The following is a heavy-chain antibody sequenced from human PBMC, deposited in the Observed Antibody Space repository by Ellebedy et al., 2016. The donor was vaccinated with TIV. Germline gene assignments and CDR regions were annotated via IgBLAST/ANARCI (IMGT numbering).Heavy chain of an antibody. Sequence: SETLSLTCTVSGGSISSYYWNWIRQPPGKGLEWIGYIYSSGSTNYNPSLKSRVTISVDTSKSQFSLRLRSVTAADTAVYYCARVDSDLVTVDEYHYYMDVWGKGTTVTVSS. D-gene: IGHD4-23*01. CDR2: IYSSGST. CDR1: GGSISSYY. V-gene: IGHV4-59*01. J-gene: IGHJ6*03. CDR3: ARVDSDLVTVDEYHYYMDV.